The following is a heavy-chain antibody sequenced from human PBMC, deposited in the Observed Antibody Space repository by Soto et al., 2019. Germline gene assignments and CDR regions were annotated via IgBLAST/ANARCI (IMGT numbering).Heavy chain of an antibody. CDR1: GGSISSYY. Sequence: SETLSLTCTVSGGSISSYYWSWIRQPPGKGLEWIGYIYYSGSTNYNPSLKSRVTISVDTSKNQFSLKLSSVTAADTAVYYCARQLYCSSTSCYPASYYYYYYMDVWGKGTTVT. CDR2: IYYSGST. J-gene: IGHJ6*03. D-gene: IGHD2-2*01. V-gene: IGHV4-59*08. CDR3: ARQLYCSSTSCYPASYYYYYYMDV.